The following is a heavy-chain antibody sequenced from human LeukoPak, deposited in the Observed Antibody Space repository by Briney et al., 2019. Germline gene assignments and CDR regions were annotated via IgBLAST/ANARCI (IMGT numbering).Heavy chain of an antibody. V-gene: IGHV4-34*01. CDR1: GPSLSGEY. D-gene: IGHD3-10*01. Sequence: PSETLSLICAVYGPSLSGEYCGSIRQPPRNGLGCNGEINLGGSTDSRPSLKGRVPISEDASKNQFSLELSSVTAADPAVHYCARGTNLPMPSPPRGSGSYYKRTKGARAWFDAWGQGTLVTVSS. J-gene: IGHJ5*02. CDR2: INLGGST. CDR3: ARGTNLPMPSPPRGSGSYYKRTKGARAWFDA.